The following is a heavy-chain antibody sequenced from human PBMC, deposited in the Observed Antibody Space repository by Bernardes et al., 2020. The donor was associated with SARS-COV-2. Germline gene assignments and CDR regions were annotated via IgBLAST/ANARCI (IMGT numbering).Heavy chain of an antibody. Sequence: SETLSLTCTVSGGSMNTYYWSWIRQPPGKGLEWIGDIYYGGSTEYNPSLKSRVTMSVDTSKNQFSLRLSSVTAADTAVYYCARLACSGGRCSFLFYSYGMDVWGQGTTVIVSS. V-gene: IGHV4-59*08. CDR1: GGSMNTYY. D-gene: IGHD2-15*01. CDR3: ARLACSGGRCSFLFYSYGMDV. CDR2: IYYGGST. J-gene: IGHJ6*02.